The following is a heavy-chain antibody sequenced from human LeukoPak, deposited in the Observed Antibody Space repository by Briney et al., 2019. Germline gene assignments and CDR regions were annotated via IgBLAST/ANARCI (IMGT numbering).Heavy chain of an antibody. Sequence: TPSETLSLTCTVSGGSINSYYWSWIRQPPGKGLEWIGYIYYSGNTNYNPSLKSRVSISIDTSKNQLSLQLSSVTAADMAVYYCARDRDSSGLRDFDLWGRGTLVTVSA. V-gene: IGHV4-59*01. D-gene: IGHD3-22*01. CDR3: ARDRDSSGLRDFDL. CDR2: IYYSGNT. CDR1: GGSINSYY. J-gene: IGHJ2*01.